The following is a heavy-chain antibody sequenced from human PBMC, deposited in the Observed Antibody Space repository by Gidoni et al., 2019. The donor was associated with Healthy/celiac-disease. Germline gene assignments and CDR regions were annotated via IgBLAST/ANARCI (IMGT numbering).Heavy chain of an antibody. CDR1: GSTFSSYW. V-gene: IGHV3-7*01. CDR2: IKQDGSEK. D-gene: IGHD1-26*01. Sequence: EVQLVESGGGLVQRGGSVRPSCAASGSTFSSYWMSWVRQAPGKGLEWLANIKQDGSEKYYVDSVKGRFTISRGNAKNSLYLQMNSLRAEDTAVYYCARDRVGALSDYWGQGTLVTVSS. CDR3: ARDRVGALSDY. J-gene: IGHJ4*02.